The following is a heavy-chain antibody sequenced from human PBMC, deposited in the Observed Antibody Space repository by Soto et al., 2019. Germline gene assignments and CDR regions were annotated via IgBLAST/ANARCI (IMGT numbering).Heavy chain of an antibody. V-gene: IGHV4-59*01. J-gene: IGHJ4*02. CDR1: GGSISGFD. CDR2: IHRGGNT. Sequence: SETLSLTCIVSGGSISGFDWSWTRQPPGKGLERIGYIHRGGNTYYSPSLENRVTISVDTSKNQFSLKLRSVTAADTAVYYCARGGWSNDCWGQGILVTAPQ. D-gene: IGHD6-19*01. CDR3: ARGGWSNDC.